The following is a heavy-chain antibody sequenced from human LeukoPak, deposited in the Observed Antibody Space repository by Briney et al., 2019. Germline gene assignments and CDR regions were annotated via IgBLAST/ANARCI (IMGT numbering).Heavy chain of an antibody. CDR2: IGTAGDT. Sequence: GGSLRLSCAASGFTFSSYDMHWVRQATGKGLEWVSAIGTAGDTYYPGSVKGRFTISRENAKNSLYLRMNSLRAGDTAVYYCARARFLEWSYYFDYWGQGTLVTVSS. CDR1: GFTFSSYD. D-gene: IGHD3-3*01. J-gene: IGHJ4*02. V-gene: IGHV3-13*01. CDR3: ARARFLEWSYYFDY.